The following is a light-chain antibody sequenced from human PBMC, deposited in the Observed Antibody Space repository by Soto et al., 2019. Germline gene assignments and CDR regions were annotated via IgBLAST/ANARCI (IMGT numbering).Light chain of an antibody. J-gene: IGKJ3*01. V-gene: IGKV1-5*03. Sequence: DIQMTQSPSTLSASVGDRVTITCRASQSINSWLAWYQQKPGKAPKLLIYRASTLEGGVPSRFSGSGSWTEFTLTISSLQPDDFSTYYCQRYDRYSGTFGPGTKVDIK. CDR2: RAS. CDR1: QSINSW. CDR3: QRYDRYSGT.